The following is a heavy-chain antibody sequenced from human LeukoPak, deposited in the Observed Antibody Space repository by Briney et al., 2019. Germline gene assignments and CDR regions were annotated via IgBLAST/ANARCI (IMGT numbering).Heavy chain of an antibody. D-gene: IGHD5-12*01. V-gene: IGHV4-4*07. CDR1: GGSINSYY. J-gene: IGHJ3*02. Sequence: SETLSLTCTVSGGSINSYYWSWIRQPAGKGLEWIGRIQASGGTTYNPSLKSRVTMSADTSKNQFSLKLSSVTAADTAIYYCGRAQWLLPPDIWGQGTMVTVSS. CDR3: GRAQWLLPPDI. CDR2: IQASGGT.